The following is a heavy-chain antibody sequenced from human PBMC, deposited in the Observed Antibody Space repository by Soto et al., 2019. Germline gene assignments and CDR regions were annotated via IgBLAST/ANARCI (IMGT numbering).Heavy chain of an antibody. J-gene: IGHJ4*02. CDR3: ARVWDNCVRTRDADDY. CDR1: GGSISSYY. D-gene: IGHD2-2*01. V-gene: IGHV4-59*01. CDR2: IYYSGST. Sequence: SETLSLTCTVSGGSISSYYWSWIRQPPGKGLEWIGYIYYSGSTNYNPSLKSRVTISVDTSKNQFSLKLSSVTAADTAVYYCARVWDNCVRTRDADDYLSQGTLLPVSS.